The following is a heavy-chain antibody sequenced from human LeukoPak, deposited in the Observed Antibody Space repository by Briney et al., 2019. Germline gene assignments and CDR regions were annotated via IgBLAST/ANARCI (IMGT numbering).Heavy chain of an antibody. D-gene: IGHD3-9*01. CDR1: GFTFSSDS. CDR3: ARDATLSYDILTGGVEYYFDY. V-gene: IGHV3-21*01. CDR2: ISSSSSYI. Sequence: GGSLRLSCAASGFTFSSDSMNWVRQAPGQGLEWVSSISSSSSYIYYADSVKGRFTISRDNAKNSLYLQMNSLRAEDTAVYYCARDATLSYDILTGGVEYYFDYWGQGTLVTVSS. J-gene: IGHJ4*02.